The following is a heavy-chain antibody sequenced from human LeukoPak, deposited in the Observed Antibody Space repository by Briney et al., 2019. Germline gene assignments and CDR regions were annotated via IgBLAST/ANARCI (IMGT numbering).Heavy chain of an antibody. CDR2: IYTSGST. J-gene: IGHJ5*02. Sequence: PSETLSLTCTVSGGSISSYYWSWIRQPAGKGLEWIGRIYTSGSTNYNPSLKSRVTMSVDTSKNQFSLKLSSVTAADTAVYYCARAHYYGSGRVGWFDPWGQGTLVTASS. D-gene: IGHD3-10*01. CDR3: ARAHYYGSGRVGWFDP. CDR1: GGSISSYY. V-gene: IGHV4-4*07.